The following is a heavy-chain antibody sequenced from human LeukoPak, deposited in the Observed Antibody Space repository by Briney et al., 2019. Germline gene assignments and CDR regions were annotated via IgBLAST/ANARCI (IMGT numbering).Heavy chain of an antibody. Sequence: PGGSLRLSCAASGFTLSSYEMNWVRQAPGKGLEWVSYILNSGTTTYYADSVKGRFTISRDNSKNTLYLQMNSLRAEDTAVYYCAKVPLVGATEYYFDYWGQGTLVTVSS. CDR3: AKVPLVGATEYYFDY. J-gene: IGHJ4*02. CDR2: ILNSGTTT. V-gene: IGHV3-48*03. D-gene: IGHD1-26*01. CDR1: GFTLSSYE.